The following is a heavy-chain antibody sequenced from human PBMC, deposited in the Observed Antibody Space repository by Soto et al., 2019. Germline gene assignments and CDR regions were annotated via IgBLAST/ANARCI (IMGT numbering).Heavy chain of an antibody. CDR3: ARRTSGYFGY. J-gene: IGHJ4*02. CDR2: ILSDYNT. Sequence: EVQLLQSGGGLVQPGGSLTLSCAASGFTFSDYTMTWVRQAPGKVLECVSVILSDYNTYYADSVRGRFTISRDNSKNTLCLEMNSLRAEDTAVYFCARRTSGYFGYWGQGALVTVSS. V-gene: IGHV3-23*03. D-gene: IGHD6-19*01. CDR1: GFTFSDYT.